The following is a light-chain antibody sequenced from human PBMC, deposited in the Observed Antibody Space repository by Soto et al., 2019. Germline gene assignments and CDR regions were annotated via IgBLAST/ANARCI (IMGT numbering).Light chain of an antibody. Sequence: QSVLTQPASVSGSPGQSITISCTGTSSDVGGYNYVSWYQQHPGKAPKLMIYDVSNRPSGVSKRFSGSKSGNTASLTFFGFQAEDEADYYCSSYTSSSTLRVFGTGTKVTVL. V-gene: IGLV2-14*01. CDR3: SSYTSSSTLRV. CDR2: DVS. J-gene: IGLJ1*01. CDR1: SSDVGGYNY.